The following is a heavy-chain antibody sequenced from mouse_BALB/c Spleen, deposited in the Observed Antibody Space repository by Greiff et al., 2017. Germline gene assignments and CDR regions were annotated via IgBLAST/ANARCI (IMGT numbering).Heavy chain of an antibody. J-gene: IGHJ2*01. V-gene: IGHV5-17*02. Sequence: EVQRVESGGGLVQPGGSRKLSCAASGFTFSSFGMHWVRQAPEKGLEWVAYISSGSSTIYYADTVKGRFTISRDNPKNTLFLQMTSLRSEDTAMYYCAREDYYGPFDYWGQGTTLTVSS. D-gene: IGHD1-2*01. CDR2: ISSGSSTI. CDR3: AREDYYGPFDY. CDR1: GFTFSSFG.